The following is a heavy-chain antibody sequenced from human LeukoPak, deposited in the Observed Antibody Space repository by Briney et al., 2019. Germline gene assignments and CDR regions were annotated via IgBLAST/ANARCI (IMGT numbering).Heavy chain of an antibody. D-gene: IGHD2-15*01. V-gene: IGHV3-53*01. J-gene: IGHJ4*02. CDR3: ARADCSGGSCLGLADY. CDR1: GFTVSSNY. Sequence: GGSLRLSCAASGFTVSSNYMSWVRQAPGKGLEWVSVIYSGGSTYYADSVKGRFTISRDNSKNTLYPQMNSLRAEDTAVYYCARADCSGGSCLGLADYWGQGTLVTVSS. CDR2: IYSGGST.